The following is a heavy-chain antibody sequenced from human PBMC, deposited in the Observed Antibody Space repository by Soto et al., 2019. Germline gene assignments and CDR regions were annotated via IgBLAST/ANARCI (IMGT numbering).Heavy chain of an antibody. CDR2: MNPNSGNT. CDR1: GYTFTSYD. CDR3: AREGSAAGTGWFDP. D-gene: IGHD6-13*01. Sequence: QVQLVQSGAEVKKSGASVKVSCKASGYTFTSYDINWVRQATGQGLEWMGWMNPNSGNTGYAQKFQGRVTMTRNTSISTAYMELSSLRYEDTAVYYCAREGSAAGTGWFDPWGQGTLVTVSS. V-gene: IGHV1-8*01. J-gene: IGHJ5*02.